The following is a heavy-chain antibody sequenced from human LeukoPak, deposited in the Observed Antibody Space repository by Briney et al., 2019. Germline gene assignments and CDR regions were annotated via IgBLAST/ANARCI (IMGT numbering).Heavy chain of an antibody. CDR3: TSNFQHIVVVPAARGY. D-gene: IGHD2-2*01. CDR1: GFTFGDYA. Sequence: GGSLRLSCTASGFTFGDYAMSWVRQAPGKGLEWVGFIRSKAYGGTTEYAASVKGRFTISRDDSKSIAYLQMNSLKTEDTAVYYCTSNFQHIVVVPAARGYWGQGTLVTVSS. V-gene: IGHV3-49*04. J-gene: IGHJ4*02. CDR2: IRSKAYGGTT.